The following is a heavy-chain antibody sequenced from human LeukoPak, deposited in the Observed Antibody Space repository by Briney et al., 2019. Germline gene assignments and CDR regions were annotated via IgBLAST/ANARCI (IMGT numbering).Heavy chain of an antibody. CDR3: AKDGSPWVVITSAPDY. CDR1: GFTFSSYG. CDR2: ISYDGSNK. Sequence: PGGSLRLSCAASGFTFSSYGMHWVRQAPGKGLEWVAVISYDGSNKYYADSVKGRFTISRDNSKNTLYLQMNSLRAEGTAVYYCAKDGSPWVVITSAPDYWGQGTLVTVSS. J-gene: IGHJ4*02. V-gene: IGHV3-30*18. D-gene: IGHD3-22*01.